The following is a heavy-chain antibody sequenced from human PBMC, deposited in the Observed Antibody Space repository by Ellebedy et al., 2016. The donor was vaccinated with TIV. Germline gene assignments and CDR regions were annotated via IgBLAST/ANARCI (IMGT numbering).Heavy chain of an antibody. Sequence: MPSETLSLTCAVYGESFSGYQWTWIRQPPGKGLEWIGEITHSGSTNYNPSLKSRVTISVDSSKNQFSLNLSSVTAADTAVYYCARGRWELRFVDFDSWGQGTLVTVSS. CDR3: ARGRWELRFVDFDS. CDR2: ITHSGST. J-gene: IGHJ4*02. CDR1: GESFSGYQ. V-gene: IGHV4-34*01. D-gene: IGHD1-26*01.